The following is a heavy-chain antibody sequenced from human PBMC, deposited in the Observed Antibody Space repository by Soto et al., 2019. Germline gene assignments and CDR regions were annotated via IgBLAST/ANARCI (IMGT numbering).Heavy chain of an antibody. D-gene: IGHD5-12*01. CDR3: ARDKDRLQLGGNYYYAMYV. V-gene: IGHV1-69*12. CDR1: GGTFSNYA. J-gene: IGHJ6*02. Sequence: QAQLVQSGAEVKKPGSSVKVSCKASGGTFSNYAISWVRQAPGQGLEWMGGIIPLFRTPDYSQKFQGRVSITADESTSTAYMELSSLRSEDTAVYDCARDKDRLQLGGNYYYAMYVWGQGTTVTVSS. CDR2: IIPLFRTP.